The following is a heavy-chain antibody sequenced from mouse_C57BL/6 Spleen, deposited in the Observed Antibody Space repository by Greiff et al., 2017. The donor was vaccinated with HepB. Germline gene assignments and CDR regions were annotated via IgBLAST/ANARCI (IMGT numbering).Heavy chain of an antibody. D-gene: IGHD1-1*01. Sequence: VQLQQSGPELVKPGASVKMSCKASGYTFTDYNMHWVKQSHGKSLEWIGYINPNNGGTSYNQKFKGKATLTVNKSSSTAYMELRSLTSEDSAVYYCASGSTVVAFYWYFDVWGTGTTVTVSS. CDR2: INPNNGGT. CDR3: ASGSTVVAFYWYFDV. V-gene: IGHV1-22*01. CDR1: GYTFTDYN. J-gene: IGHJ1*03.